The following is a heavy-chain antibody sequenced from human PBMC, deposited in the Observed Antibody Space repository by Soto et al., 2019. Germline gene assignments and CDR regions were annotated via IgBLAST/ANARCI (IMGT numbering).Heavy chain of an antibody. V-gene: IGHV1-69*13. Sequence: EASVKVSCKASGGTFSSYAISWVRQAPGQGLEWMGGIIPIFGTANYAQKFQGRVTITADESTSTAYMELSSLRSEDTAVYYCARDLGIDWVVAATTYSYYYGMDVWGQGTTVTVSS. D-gene: IGHD2-15*01. CDR3: ARDLGIDWVVAATTYSYYYGMDV. CDR2: IIPIFGTA. CDR1: GGTFSSYA. J-gene: IGHJ6*02.